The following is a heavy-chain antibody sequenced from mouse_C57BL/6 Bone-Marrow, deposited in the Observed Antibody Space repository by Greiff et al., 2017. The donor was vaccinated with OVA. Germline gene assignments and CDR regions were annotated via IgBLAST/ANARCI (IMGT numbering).Heavy chain of an antibody. Sequence: VMLVESGAELARPGASVKMSCKASGYTFTSYTMHWVKQRPGQGLEWIGYINPSSGYTKYNQKFKDKATLTADKSSSTAYMQLSSLTSEDSAVYYCARWGDGPVWGTGTTVTVSS. V-gene: IGHV1-4*01. CDR1: GYTFTSYT. D-gene: IGHD2-3*01. J-gene: IGHJ1*03. CDR2: INPSSGYT. CDR3: ARWGDGPV.